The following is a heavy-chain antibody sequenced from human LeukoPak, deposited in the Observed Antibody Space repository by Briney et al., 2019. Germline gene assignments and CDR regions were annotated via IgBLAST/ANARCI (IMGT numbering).Heavy chain of an antibody. J-gene: IGHJ4*02. CDR3: ARGLNYYDSSGYLY. V-gene: IGHV4-34*01. Sequence: KPSETLSLTCAVYGGSFSGYYWSWIRQPPGKGLEWIGEINHSGSTNYNPSLKSRVTISVDTSKNQFSLKLSSVTAADTAVYYCARGLNYYDSSGYLYWGQGTLATVSS. CDR1: GGSFSGYY. D-gene: IGHD3-22*01. CDR2: INHSGST.